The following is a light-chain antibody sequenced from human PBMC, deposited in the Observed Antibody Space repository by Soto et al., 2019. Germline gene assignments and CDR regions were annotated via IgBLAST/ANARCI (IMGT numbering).Light chain of an antibody. V-gene: IGKV1-39*01. CDR3: HQSYILPLT. CDR2: AAS. Sequence: DIQMTQSPSSLSASVGDTVTITCRASENISRYLNWYQQKVGKAPKLLIYAASSLQSAVPSRFGGSGSGTDFTLTISSLLPEDFATYYCHQSYILPLTFGGGTKVDMK. CDR1: ENISRY. J-gene: IGKJ4*01.